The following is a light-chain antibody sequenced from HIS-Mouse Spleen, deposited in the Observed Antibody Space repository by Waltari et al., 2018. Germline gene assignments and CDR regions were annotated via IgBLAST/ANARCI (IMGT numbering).Light chain of an antibody. CDR3: SSYTSSSTEV. CDR2: DVS. Sequence: QSALTQPASVSGSPGQSITIPCTGTSSDVGGYNSVSWYQQHPGKAPKLMIYDVSNRPSGVSNRFSGSKSGNTASLTISGLQAEDEADYYCSSYTSSSTEVFGGGTKLTVL. V-gene: IGLV2-14*03. CDR1: SSDVGGYNS. J-gene: IGLJ2*01.